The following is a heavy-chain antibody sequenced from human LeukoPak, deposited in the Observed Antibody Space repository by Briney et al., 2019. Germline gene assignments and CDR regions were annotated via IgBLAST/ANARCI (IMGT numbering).Heavy chain of an antibody. D-gene: IGHD1-1*01. CDR3: ARHTLWRFDY. CDR1: GFTFTNYW. CDR2: INQDGGTE. Sequence: GGSLRLSCAAYGFTFTNYWLAWVRQAPGKGLEWVANINQDGGTEYYVDSMKGRFTISRDNAKNLVYLQINSLRAEDTAVYFCARHTLWRFDYWGQGALVTVSS. J-gene: IGHJ4*02. V-gene: IGHV3-7*01.